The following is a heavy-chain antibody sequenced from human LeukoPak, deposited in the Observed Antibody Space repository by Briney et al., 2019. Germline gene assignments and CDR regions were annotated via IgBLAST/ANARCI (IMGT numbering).Heavy chain of an antibody. V-gene: IGHV1-8*01. CDR1: GYTFASYD. CDR2: MNPNSGNT. Sequence: ASVKVSCKASGYTFASYDINWVRQATGQGLEWMGWMNPNSGNTGYAQKFQGRVTMTRNTSISTAYMELSSLRSEDTAVYYCATQRITMVRGVNPDDAFDIWGQGTMVTVSS. CDR3: ATQRITMVRGVNPDDAFDI. D-gene: IGHD3-10*01. J-gene: IGHJ3*02.